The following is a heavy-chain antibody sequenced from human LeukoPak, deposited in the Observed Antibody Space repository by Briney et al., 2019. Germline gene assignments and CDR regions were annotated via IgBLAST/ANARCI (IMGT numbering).Heavy chain of an antibody. CDR3: ARANMVRGVGSFFDRNWFDP. J-gene: IGHJ5*02. CDR2: ISSRGSTI. CDR1: GFPFSSYE. Sequence: GGSLRLSCAASGFPFSSYEMNWVRQAPAKGLEWVSYISSRGSTIYHADSVKGRFTISRDNSKNPLYLQMNSLRAEDTAVYYCARANMVRGVGSFFDRNWFDPWGQGTLVTVSS. V-gene: IGHV3-48*03. D-gene: IGHD3-10*01.